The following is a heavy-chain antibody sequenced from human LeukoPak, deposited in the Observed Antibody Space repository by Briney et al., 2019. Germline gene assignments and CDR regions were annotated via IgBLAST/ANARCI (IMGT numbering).Heavy chain of an antibody. D-gene: IGHD3-9*01. Sequence: SETLSLTCAVSGGSISSSNWWSWVRQPPGEGLEWIGEIYHSGSTNYNPSLKSRVTISVDTSKNQFSLKLSSVTAADTAVYYCARGFVAGYYSWYFDLWGRGTLVTVSS. V-gene: IGHV4-4*02. J-gene: IGHJ2*01. CDR1: GGSISSSNW. CDR3: ARGFVAGYYSWYFDL. CDR2: IYHSGST.